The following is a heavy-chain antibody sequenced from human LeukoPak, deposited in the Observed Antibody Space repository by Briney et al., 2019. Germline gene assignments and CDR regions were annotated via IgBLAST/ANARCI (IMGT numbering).Heavy chain of an antibody. Sequence: PSQTLSLTCTVSGGSISSGSYYCTWIRQPAGKGLEWIGRIYTSGSTNYNPSLKSRVTISVDTSKNQFSLKLSSVTAADTAVYYCARDSPYDFWSGYYHAFDIWGQGTMVTVSS. J-gene: IGHJ3*02. CDR2: IYTSGST. CDR1: GGSISSGSYY. CDR3: ARDSPYDFWSGYYHAFDI. V-gene: IGHV4-61*02. D-gene: IGHD3-3*01.